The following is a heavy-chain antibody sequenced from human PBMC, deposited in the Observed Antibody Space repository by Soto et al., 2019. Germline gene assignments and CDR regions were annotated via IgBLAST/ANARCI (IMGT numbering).Heavy chain of an antibody. D-gene: IGHD4-17*01. CDR1: GGSISSYY. CDR2: IYYSGST. V-gene: IGHV4-59*01. CDR3: ARDYGDGAFDP. J-gene: IGHJ5*02. Sequence: SETLSLTCTVSGGSISSYYWSWIRQPPGKGLEWIGYIYYSGSTNYNPSLKSRVTISVDTSKNQFSLKLSSVTAADTAVYYCARDYGDGAFDPWGQGTLVTVSS.